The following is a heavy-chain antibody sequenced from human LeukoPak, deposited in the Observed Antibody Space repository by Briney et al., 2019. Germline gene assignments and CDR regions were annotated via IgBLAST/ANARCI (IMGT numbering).Heavy chain of an antibody. CDR2: IYYSGST. V-gene: IGHV4-59*08. CDR3: ARHRAYDSGTYYRWFDP. D-gene: IGHD3-22*01. CDR1: GGSISGYY. Sequence: PSESLSLTCTVSGGSISGYYWSWIRQPPGKGLEYIGYIYYSGSTNYNPSLKSRVTTSLDTSKNQFSLKLTSVTAADTAVYYCARHRAYDSGTYYRWFDPWGPGTLVTVSS. J-gene: IGHJ5*02.